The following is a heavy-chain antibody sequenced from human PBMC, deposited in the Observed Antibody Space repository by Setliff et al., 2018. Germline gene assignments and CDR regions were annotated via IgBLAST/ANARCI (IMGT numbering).Heavy chain of an antibody. J-gene: IGHJ4*02. CDR2: IYYGGGT. Sequence: PSETLSLTCTVSGGSISDYYWSWIRQAPGKGLEWIGYIYYGGGTNYNPSLKSRVTISVDTSKNQFSLKLSSVTAADTAVYYCASTGYDSSGYYFDYWGQGTLVTVSS. V-gene: IGHV4-59*08. D-gene: IGHD3-22*01. CDR1: GGSISDYY. CDR3: ASTGYDSSGYYFDY.